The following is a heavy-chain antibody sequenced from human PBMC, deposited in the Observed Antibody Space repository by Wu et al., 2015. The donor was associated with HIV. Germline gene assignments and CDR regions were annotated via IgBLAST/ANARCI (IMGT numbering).Heavy chain of an antibody. CDR3: AKLINFAGYVADKSDY. Sequence: QVQLVQSGAEVKEPGTSVKVSCKASGYTFTAYYLFWMRQTPGQGLEWMGWINANTGRADYAQKFQGRVTMTRDTSINTAYMELNRLRYDDTAVYYCAKLINFAGYVADKSDYWGQGTLVSVSS. D-gene: IGHD4/OR15-4a*01. CDR2: INANTGRA. J-gene: IGHJ4*02. V-gene: IGHV1-2*02. CDR1: GYTFTAYY.